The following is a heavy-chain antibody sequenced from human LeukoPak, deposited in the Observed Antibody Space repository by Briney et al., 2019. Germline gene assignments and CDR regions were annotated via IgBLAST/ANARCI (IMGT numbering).Heavy chain of an antibody. CDR3: VRVPLYVSNDYYYTP. J-gene: IGHJ5*02. V-gene: IGHV1-3*04. CDR1: GYIFTNYG. CDR2: INTGNGNA. Sequence: ASVKVSCKTSGYIFTNYGMHWVRQAPGQRLEWMAWINTGNGNARYSQNFQGRVTISRDTSATTAYMELSSLRSEDTAIYYCVRVPLYVSNDYYYTPWGPGTLVSVSS. D-gene: IGHD3-22*01.